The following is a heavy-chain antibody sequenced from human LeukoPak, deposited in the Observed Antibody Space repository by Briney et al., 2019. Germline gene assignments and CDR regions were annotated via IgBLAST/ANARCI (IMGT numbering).Heavy chain of an antibody. CDR3: ASGHYGSGSLDY. Sequence: APVKVSCKASGGTFSSYAISWVRQAPGQGLEWMGGIIPIFGTANYAQKFQGRVTITADESTSTAYMELSSLRSEDTAVYYCASGHYGSGSLDYWGQGTLVTVSS. D-gene: IGHD3-10*01. CDR2: IIPIFGTA. J-gene: IGHJ4*02. V-gene: IGHV1-69*13. CDR1: GGTFSSYA.